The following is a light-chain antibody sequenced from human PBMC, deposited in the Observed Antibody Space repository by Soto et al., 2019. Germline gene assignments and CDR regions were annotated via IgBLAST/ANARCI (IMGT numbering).Light chain of an antibody. CDR2: AAS. CDR3: QKYNGAPPET. J-gene: IGKJ3*01. CDR1: QDISNY. V-gene: IGKV1-27*01. Sequence: DIQMTQSPSSLSANVGDRVTITCRASQDISNYLAWHQQKPGKVPKLLIYAASTLQPGVPSRFSGSGSGTDFTLTISSLQPEDVAIYYCQKYNGAPPETFGPGTKVDIK.